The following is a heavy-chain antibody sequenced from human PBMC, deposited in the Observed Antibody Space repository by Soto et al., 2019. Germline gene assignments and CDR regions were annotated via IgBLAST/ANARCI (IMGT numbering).Heavy chain of an antibody. CDR2: IPATGTGA. Sequence: GGSLRLSCVASGFDFNIWEMNWVRQAPGKGLEWLSYIPATGTGANYAESVRGRFTTSRDNANKVVYLQMNSWTVEDTAVYYCARSWGWSPGTDLWGQGTLVTVSS. J-gene: IGHJ4*02. V-gene: IGHV3-48*03. CDR3: ARSWGWSPGTDL. D-gene: IGHD3-16*01. CDR1: GFDFNIWE.